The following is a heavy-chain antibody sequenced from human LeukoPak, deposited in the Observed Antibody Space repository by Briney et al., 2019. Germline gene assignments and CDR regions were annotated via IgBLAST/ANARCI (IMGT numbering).Heavy chain of an antibody. CDR3: ARDHDYYGMDV. V-gene: IGHV4-4*07. CDR2: IYTSGST. Sequence: SETLSLTCTVSGGSLSSYYWSWLRQPAGKGLEWIGRIYTSGSTNYNPSLKSRVTMSVDTSKNQFSLKLSSVTAADTAVYYCARDHDYYGMDVWGQGTTVTVSS. CDR1: GGSLSSYY. J-gene: IGHJ6*02.